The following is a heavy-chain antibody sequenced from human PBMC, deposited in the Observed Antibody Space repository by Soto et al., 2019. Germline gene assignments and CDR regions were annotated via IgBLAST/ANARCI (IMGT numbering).Heavy chain of an antibody. Sequence: GGSLRLSCAASGFRFNNYALSWVRQAPGKGLEWVSTLSASGFSPSYADSVKGRFTISRDNSKKTLYLQTTSLRAEDTAVYYCVKGGYSYGYSAFDIWGQGTMVTVSS. CDR1: GFRFNNYA. CDR2: LSASGFSP. V-gene: IGHV3-23*01. D-gene: IGHD5-18*01. J-gene: IGHJ3*02. CDR3: VKGGYSYGYSAFDI.